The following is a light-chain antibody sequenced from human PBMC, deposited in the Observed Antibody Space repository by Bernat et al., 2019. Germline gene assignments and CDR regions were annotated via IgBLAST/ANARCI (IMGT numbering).Light chain of an antibody. CDR2: GNS. CDR3: RSSYSSLGYVV. Sequence: QSVLTQPPSVSGAPGQRVTISCTGSSSNIGAGYDVHWYQQLPGTAPKLLIYGNSNRPSGVPDRFSGSKSGTSASLAITGLQAEDEADYYCRSSYSSLGYVVFGGGTKLTVL. J-gene: IGLJ2*01. CDR1: SSNIGAGYD. V-gene: IGLV1-40*01.